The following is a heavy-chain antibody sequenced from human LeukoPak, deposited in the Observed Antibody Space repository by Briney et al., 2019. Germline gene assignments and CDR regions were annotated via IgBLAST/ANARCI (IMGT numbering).Heavy chain of an antibody. CDR3: ARVPISTTARGFFDY. V-gene: IGHV4-61*01. J-gene: IGHJ4*02. Sequence: ETLSLTCTVSGGSVSSGSYYWSWIRQPPGKGLEWIGYIYYSGSTTYNPSLKSRVTISVDTSKNKFSLKLSSVTAADTAVYYCARVPISTTARGFFDYWGQGTLVTVSS. CDR1: GGSVSSGSYY. CDR2: IYYSGST. D-gene: IGHD4-17*01.